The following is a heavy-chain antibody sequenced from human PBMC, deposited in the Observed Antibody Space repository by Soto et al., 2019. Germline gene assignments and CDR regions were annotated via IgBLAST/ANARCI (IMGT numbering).Heavy chain of an antibody. CDR1: GGSFSGYY. CDR3: ARGPPGGYKFKGRFDP. CDR2: INHSGST. V-gene: IGHV4-34*01. D-gene: IGHD5-12*01. Sequence: QVQLQQWGAGLLKPSETLSLTCAVYGGSFSGYYWSWIRQPPGKGLEWIGEINHSGSTNYNPSLKSRVTISVDTSKNQVSLKLSSVTAADTAVYYCARGPPGGYKFKGRFDPWGQGTLVTVSS. J-gene: IGHJ5*02.